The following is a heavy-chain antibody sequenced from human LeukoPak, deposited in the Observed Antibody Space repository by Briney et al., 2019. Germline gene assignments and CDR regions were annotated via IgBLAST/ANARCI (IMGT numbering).Heavy chain of an antibody. D-gene: IGHD3-9*01. Sequence: SETLSLTCTVSGGSISSSSYYWGWIRQPPGKGLEWIGSIYYSGSTYYNPSLKSRVTISVDTSKNQFSLKLSSVTAADTAVYYCARGGAYYDILTGPRWFDPWGQGTLVTVSS. CDR3: ARGGAYYDILTGPRWFDP. CDR2: IYYSGST. CDR1: GGSISSSSYY. J-gene: IGHJ5*02. V-gene: IGHV4-39*01.